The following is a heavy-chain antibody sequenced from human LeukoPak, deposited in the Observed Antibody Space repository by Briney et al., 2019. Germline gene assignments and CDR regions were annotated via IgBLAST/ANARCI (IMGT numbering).Heavy chain of an antibody. J-gene: IGHJ4*02. D-gene: IGHD3-9*01. Sequence: GASVKVSCKASGYTFTGYYMHWVRQAPGQGLEWMGWMNPNSGNTGYAQKFQGRVTMTRNTSISTAYMELSSLRSEDTAVYYCARGDDILTGYYDGIADYWGQGTLVTVSS. CDR1: GYTFTGYY. V-gene: IGHV1-8*02. CDR2: MNPNSGNT. CDR3: ARGDDILTGYYDGIADY.